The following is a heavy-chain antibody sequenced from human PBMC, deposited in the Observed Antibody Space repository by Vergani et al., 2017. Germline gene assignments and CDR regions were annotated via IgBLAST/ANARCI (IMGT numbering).Heavy chain of an antibody. D-gene: IGHD2-2*01. V-gene: IGHV3-74*01. Sequence: EVQLVESGGGLVQPGGSLRLSCAASGFTFSSYWMHWVRQAPGKGLVWVSRINSDGSSTSYADSVKGRFTISRDNAKNTLYLQMNSLRPEDTAVYYCAIDPWYCSSTSCPKHYYYYMDVWGKGTTVTVSS. CDR3: AIDPWYCSSTSCPKHYYYYMDV. J-gene: IGHJ6*03. CDR1: GFTFSSYW. CDR2: INSDGSST.